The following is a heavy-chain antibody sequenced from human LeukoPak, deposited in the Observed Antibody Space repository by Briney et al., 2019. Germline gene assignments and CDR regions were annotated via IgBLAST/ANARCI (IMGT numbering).Heavy chain of an antibody. J-gene: IGHJ4*02. V-gene: IGHV3-23*01. CDR1: GFTFSSYA. CDR2: ISGNGGST. D-gene: IGHD3-22*01. Sequence: QSGGSLRLSCAASGFTFSSYAMSWVRQAPGKGLEWVSAISGNGGSTYYADSVKGRFTISRDNSKNTLYLQMNSLRAEDTAVYYCAKDTRKTYYYDSSGYYYFDYWGQGTLVTVSS. CDR3: AKDTRKTYYYDSSGYYYFDY.